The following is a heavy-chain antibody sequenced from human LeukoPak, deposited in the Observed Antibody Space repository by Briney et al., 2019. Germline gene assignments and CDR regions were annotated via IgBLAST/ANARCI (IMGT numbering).Heavy chain of an antibody. CDR3: ARYPQYCSSTSCYRYGMDV. Sequence: PGGSLRLSCAASGFTFSSYSMNWVRQAPGKGLEWVSYISSSSSIIYYADSVKGRFTISRDNAKNSLYLQMNSLRAEDTAVYYCARYPQYCSSTSCYRYGMDVWGQGTTVTVSS. V-gene: IGHV3-48*01. CDR2: ISSSSSII. CDR1: GFTFSSYS. D-gene: IGHD2-2*01. J-gene: IGHJ6*02.